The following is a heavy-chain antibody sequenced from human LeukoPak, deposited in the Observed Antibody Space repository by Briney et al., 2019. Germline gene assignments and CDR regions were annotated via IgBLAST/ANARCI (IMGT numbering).Heavy chain of an antibody. J-gene: IGHJ3*02. CDR1: GGTFSSYA. V-gene: IGHV1-69*01. D-gene: IGHD3-22*01. Sequence: ASVKVSCKASGGTFSSYAISWVRQAPGQGLEWMGGVIPIFGTANYAQKFQGRVTITADESTSTAYMELSSLRSEATAVYYCARVGYYDSSGYYAFDIWGQGTMVTVSS. CDR2: VIPIFGTA. CDR3: ARVGYYDSSGYYAFDI.